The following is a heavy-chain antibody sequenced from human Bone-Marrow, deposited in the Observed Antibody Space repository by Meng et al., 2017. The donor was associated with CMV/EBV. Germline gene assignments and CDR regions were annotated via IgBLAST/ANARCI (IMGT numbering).Heavy chain of an antibody. J-gene: IGHJ4*02. CDR1: GYTFTSYD. Sequence: ASVKVSCKASGYTFTSYDINWVRQATGQGLEWMGWMNPNSGNTGYAQKFQGRVTMTRNTSISTAYMELSSLRSEDTAVYYCARGALGYCSGGSCYYFDYWGQGTLVTVSS. CDR3: ARGALGYCSGGSCYYFDY. V-gene: IGHV1-8*01. CDR2: MNPNSGNT. D-gene: IGHD2-15*01.